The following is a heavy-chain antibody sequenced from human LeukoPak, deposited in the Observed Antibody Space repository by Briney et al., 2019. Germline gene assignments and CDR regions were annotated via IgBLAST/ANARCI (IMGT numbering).Heavy chain of an antibody. Sequence: GGSLRLSCAASGFTFSSNWMSWVRQAPGKGLEWVANIKQDGSEKYYVDSVKGRFTISRDNAKNSLYLQTNSLRAEDTAVYYCARDQYDSSGYYRLFDYWGQGTLVTVSS. CDR1: GFTFSSNW. CDR2: IKQDGSEK. CDR3: ARDQYDSSGYYRLFDY. J-gene: IGHJ4*02. D-gene: IGHD3-22*01. V-gene: IGHV3-7*01.